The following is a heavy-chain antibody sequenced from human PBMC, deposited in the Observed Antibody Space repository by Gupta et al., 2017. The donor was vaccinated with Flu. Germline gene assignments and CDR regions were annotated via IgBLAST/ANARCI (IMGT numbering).Heavy chain of an antibody. CDR1: GDSVSSNSAA. J-gene: IGHJ3*02. D-gene: IGHD4-17*01. CDR2: TYYRSKWYN. CDR3: ARRIHDYGGKSGDDAFDI. V-gene: IGHV6-1*01. Sequence: QVQLQQSGPGLVKPSQTLSLTCAISGDSVSSNSAAWNWIRQSPSRGLEWLGRTYYRSKWYNDYAVSVKSRITINPDTSKNQFSLQLNSVTPEDTAVYYCARRIHDYGGKSGDDAFDIWGQGTMVTVSS.